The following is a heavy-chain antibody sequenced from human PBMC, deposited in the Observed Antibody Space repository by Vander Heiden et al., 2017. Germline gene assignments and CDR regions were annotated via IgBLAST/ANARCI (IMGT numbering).Heavy chain of an antibody. V-gene: IGHV3-23*01. CDR3: AGGMGSGSESFYGMDV. CDR1: GFTFSSYA. CDR2: ISGSGGST. Sequence: EVQLLESGGGLVQPGGSLRLSCAAPGFTFSSYAMSWVRQAQGKGLEWVLLISGSGGSTYYADSVKGRFTISRDNSKNTLYLQMNSLRADDTAVYYCAGGMGSGSESFYGMDVWGQGTAVTVSS. D-gene: IGHD3-10*01. J-gene: IGHJ6*02.